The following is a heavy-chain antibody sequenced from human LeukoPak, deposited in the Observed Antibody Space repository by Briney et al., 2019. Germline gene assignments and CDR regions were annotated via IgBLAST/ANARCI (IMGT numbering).Heavy chain of an antibody. CDR2: ISSSSSTI. V-gene: IGHV3-48*01. Sequence: PGGSLRLSCAASGFTFSSHSMNWVRQAPGKGLEWVSYISSSSSTIYYADSVKGRFTISRDNAKNSLYLQMNSLRAEDTAVYYCARDRDETYYDFWSGYFPQTYYYYYMDVWGKGTTVTVSS. CDR3: ARDRDETYYDFWSGYFPQTYYYYYMDV. CDR1: GFTFSSHS. D-gene: IGHD3-3*01. J-gene: IGHJ6*03.